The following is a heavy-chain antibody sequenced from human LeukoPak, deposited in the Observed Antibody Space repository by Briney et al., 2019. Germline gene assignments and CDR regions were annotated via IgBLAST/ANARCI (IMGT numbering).Heavy chain of an antibody. V-gene: IGHV5-51*01. CDR1: GYGFTSYW. CDR3: ARHRIGGGATTPFDY. D-gene: IGHD1-26*01. CDR2: IFPGDSDT. J-gene: IGHJ4*02. Sequence: GESLQISCKGSGYGFTSYWIGWVRQMPGKGLEWMGIIFPGDSDTKYSPSFQGQVTISADRSISTAFLQWSSLQASDTAMYYCARHRIGGGATTPFDYWGQGTLVTVSS.